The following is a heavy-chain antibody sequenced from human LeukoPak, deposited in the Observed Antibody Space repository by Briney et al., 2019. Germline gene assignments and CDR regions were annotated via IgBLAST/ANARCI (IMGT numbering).Heavy chain of an antibody. V-gene: IGHV3-9*03. CDR3: AKDIGSSGKDAFDI. CDR1: GFAFDDYA. Sequence: GGSLRLSCAASGFAFDDYAMDWVRQAPGKGLEWGSGISWNSGSIGSADPVKGRFTISRDNAKNFLYLQMNSLSAEDMAVYYCAKDIGSSGKDAFDIWGQGTMVTVSS. D-gene: IGHD6-19*01. CDR2: ISWNSGSI. J-gene: IGHJ3*02.